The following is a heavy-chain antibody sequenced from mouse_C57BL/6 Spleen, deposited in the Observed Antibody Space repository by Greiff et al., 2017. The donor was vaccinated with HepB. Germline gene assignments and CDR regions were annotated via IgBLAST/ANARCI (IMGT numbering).Heavy chain of an antibody. Sequence: QVQLKQSGAELARPGASVKLSCKASGYTFTSYGISWVKQRTGQGLEWIGEIYPRSGNTYYNEKFKGKATLTADKSSSTAYMELRSLTSEDSAVYFCARRSYYRGADYWGQGTTLTVSS. D-gene: IGHD2-12*01. CDR1: GYTFTSYG. V-gene: IGHV1-81*01. J-gene: IGHJ2*01. CDR3: ARRSYYRGADY. CDR2: IYPRSGNT.